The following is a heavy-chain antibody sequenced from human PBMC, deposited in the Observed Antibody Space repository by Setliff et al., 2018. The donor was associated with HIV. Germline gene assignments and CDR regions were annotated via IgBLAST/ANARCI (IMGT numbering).Heavy chain of an antibody. V-gene: IGHV1-2*02. CDR3: ARNPVQIKRWSPGETWFDT. CDR1: GYFFTAYY. D-gene: IGHD5-18*01. Sequence: ASVKVSCKASGYFFTAYYMHWVRQAPGQGLEWMAWINPNTGGADYAKKFQGRITMSTDRSPITRNRDRPITTVYMELARLTSDDTAIYYCARNPVQIKRWSPGETWFDTWGQGTLVTVSS. J-gene: IGHJ5*02. CDR2: INPNTGGA.